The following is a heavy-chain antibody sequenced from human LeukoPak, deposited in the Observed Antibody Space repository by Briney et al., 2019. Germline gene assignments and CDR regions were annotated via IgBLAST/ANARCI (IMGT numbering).Heavy chain of an antibody. J-gene: IGHJ6*03. D-gene: IGHD5-12*01. V-gene: IGHV3-23*01. CDR1: GFTFRSYA. CDR2: ITADWGST. Sequence: GGSLRLSCAVSGFTFRSYAMNWVRQAPGKGLEGVAAITADWGSTHHTTSVKGLVIISRDTPKNTLSRHMNNLRAEDTAVYFCARVWLRDYMDVWGEGTAVSVSS. CDR3: ARVWLRDYMDV.